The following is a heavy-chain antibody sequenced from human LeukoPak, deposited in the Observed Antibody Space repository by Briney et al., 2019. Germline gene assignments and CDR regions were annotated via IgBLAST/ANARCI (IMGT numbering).Heavy chain of an antibody. D-gene: IGHD3-9*01. Sequence: GGSLRLSCAASGFTFDDYAMHWVRQAPGKGLEWVSGISWNSGSIGYADSVKGRFTISRDNAKNSLYLQMNSLRAEDTAVYYCARAGSTHYDILTGYQGNSDYWGQGTLVTVSS. V-gene: IGHV3-9*01. CDR3: ARAGSTHYDILTGYQGNSDY. CDR2: ISWNSGSI. CDR1: GFTFDDYA. J-gene: IGHJ4*02.